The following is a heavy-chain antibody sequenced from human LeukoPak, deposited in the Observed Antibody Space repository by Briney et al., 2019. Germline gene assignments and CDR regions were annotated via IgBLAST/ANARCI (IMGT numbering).Heavy chain of an antibody. J-gene: IGHJ4*01. Sequence: ASVKVSCKAFGYTFTSNYMHWVRQAPGQGPEWMGVISPSGGSTTYAQKFQGRVTLTRDMSTSTDYLELSSLRSEDTAVYYCATAHQLGRCHYCSQRSQGTVS. CDR2: ISPSGGST. D-gene: IGHD2-2*01. V-gene: IGHV1-46*01. CDR1: GYTFTSNY. CDR3: ATAHQLGRCHY.